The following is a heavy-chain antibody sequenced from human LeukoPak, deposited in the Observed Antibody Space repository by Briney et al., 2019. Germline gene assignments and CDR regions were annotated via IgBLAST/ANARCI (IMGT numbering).Heavy chain of an antibody. V-gene: IGHV1-46*01. CDR1: GYTFTSYY. CDR2: INPSGGST. Sequence: ASVKVSCKASGYTFTSYYMHWVRQAPGQGLEWMGIINPSGGSTSYAQKFQGRVTMTRDTSTSTVYMELSSLRSEDTAVYYCARETYYYDSSGWDYYYGMDVWGQGTTVTVSS. J-gene: IGHJ6*02. CDR3: ARETYYYDSSGWDYYYGMDV. D-gene: IGHD3-22*01.